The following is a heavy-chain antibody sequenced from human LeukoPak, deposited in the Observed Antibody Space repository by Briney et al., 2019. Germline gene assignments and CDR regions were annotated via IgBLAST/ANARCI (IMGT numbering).Heavy chain of an antibody. D-gene: IGHD5-12*01. V-gene: IGHV3-11*01. CDR2: ISSSGSTI. Sequence: NPGGSLRLSCAASGFTFSDYYMSWIRQALGKGLEWVSYISSSGSTIYYADSVKGRFTISRDNAKNSLYLQMNSLRAEDTAVYYCARRWLRLRAFDIWGQGTMVTVSS. CDR1: GFTFSDYY. CDR3: ARRWLRLRAFDI. J-gene: IGHJ3*02.